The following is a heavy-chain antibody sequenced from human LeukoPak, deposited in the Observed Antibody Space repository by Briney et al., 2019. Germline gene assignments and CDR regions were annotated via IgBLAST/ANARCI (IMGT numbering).Heavy chain of an antibody. CDR3: ARDGVAPYRTYYDFWSGVTWFDP. Sequence: GASVKVSCKASGYTFTGYYMHWVRQAPGQGLEWMGWINPNSGGTNYAQKFQGRVTMTRDTSISTAYMELSRLRSDDTAVYHCARDGVAPYRTYYDFWSGVTWFDPWGQGTLVTVSS. V-gene: IGHV1-2*02. CDR1: GYTFTGYY. CDR2: INPNSGGT. D-gene: IGHD3-3*01. J-gene: IGHJ5*02.